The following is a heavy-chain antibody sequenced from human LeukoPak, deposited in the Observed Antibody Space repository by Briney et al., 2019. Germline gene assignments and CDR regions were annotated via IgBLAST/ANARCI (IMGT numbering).Heavy chain of an antibody. J-gene: IGHJ4*02. V-gene: IGHV4-34*01. CDR3: AREWSYGDFDF. CDR1: AGTFSGYY. Sequence: PSETLSLTCAVYAGTFSGYYWSWIRQPPGKGLEWIGEINHGGTTNYNPSLKSRATISVDTSKNQFSLKLSSVTAADTAVYYCAREWSYGDFDFWGQGTLVTVSS. CDR2: INHGGTT. D-gene: IGHD5-18*01.